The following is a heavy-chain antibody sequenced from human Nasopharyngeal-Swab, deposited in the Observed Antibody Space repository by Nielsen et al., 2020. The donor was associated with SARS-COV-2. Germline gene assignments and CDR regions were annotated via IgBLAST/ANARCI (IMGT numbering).Heavy chain of an antibody. CDR3: ARDEAGTANSGFDY. J-gene: IGHJ4*02. D-gene: IGHD1-1*01. Sequence: GESLKISCAASGFTFSNYGMHWVRQAPGKGLEWVAVIWYDGSNKYYADSVKGRFTISRDNSKNTLYLQMNSLRAEDTAIYYCARDEAGTANSGFDYGGQGTLVTVSS. V-gene: IGHV3-33*01. CDR2: IWYDGSNK. CDR1: GFTFSNYG.